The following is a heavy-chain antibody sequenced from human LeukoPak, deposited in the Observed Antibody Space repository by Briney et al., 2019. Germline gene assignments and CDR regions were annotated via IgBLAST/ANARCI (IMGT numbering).Heavy chain of an antibody. D-gene: IGHD6-19*01. CDR2: INAGNGNT. CDR1: GFTFTSYA. CDR3: ASVSSSGWYDDYYYYYGMDV. V-gene: IGHV1-3*01. J-gene: IGHJ6*02. Sequence: GGSLRLSCAASGFTFTSYAMHWVRQAPGQRLEWMGWINAGNGNTKYSQKFQGRVTITRDTSASTAYMELSSLRSEDTAVYYCASVSSSGWYDDYYYYYGMDVWGQGTTVTVSS.